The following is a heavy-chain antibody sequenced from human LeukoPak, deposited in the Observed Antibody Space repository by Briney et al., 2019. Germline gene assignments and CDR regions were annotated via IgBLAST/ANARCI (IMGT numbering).Heavy chain of an antibody. D-gene: IGHD5-12*01. CDR2: TYTSGST. CDR3: ARGGADSGYDFSIFDY. CDR1: GGSISSYY. Sequence: SETLSLTCTVPGGSISSYYWSWIRQPAGKGLEWIGRTYTSGSTNYNTSLQSRATISVDTSKNQFSLKLSSVTAADTAVYYCARGGADSGYDFSIFDYWGQGTLVTVSS. J-gene: IGHJ4*02. V-gene: IGHV4-4*07.